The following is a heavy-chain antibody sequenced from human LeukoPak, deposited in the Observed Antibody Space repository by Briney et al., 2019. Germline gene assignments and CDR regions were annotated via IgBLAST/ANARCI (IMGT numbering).Heavy chain of an antibody. CDR1: GGSISSGSYY. Sequence: SETLSLTCTVSGGSISSGSYYWSWIRQPAGKGLEWIGRIYTSGSTNYNPSLKSRVTISVDTSKNQFSLKLSSVTAADTAVYYCARADYYDSSGYIFQHWGQGTLVTVSS. J-gene: IGHJ1*01. D-gene: IGHD3-22*01. CDR3: ARADYYDSSGYIFQH. V-gene: IGHV4-61*02. CDR2: IYTSGST.